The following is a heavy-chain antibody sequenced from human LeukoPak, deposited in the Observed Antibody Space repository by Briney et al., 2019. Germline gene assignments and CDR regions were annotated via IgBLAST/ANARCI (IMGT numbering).Heavy chain of an antibody. V-gene: IGHV1-69*05. D-gene: IGHD6-13*01. CDR1: GGTFSSYA. CDR3: ASARQQQLVFGFDY. J-gene: IGHJ4*02. CDR2: IIPIFGTA. Sequence: ASVKVSCKASGGTFSSYAISWVRQAPGQGLEWMGGIIPIFGTANYAQKFQGRVTITTDESTSTAYTELSSLRSEDTAVYYCASARQQQLVFGFDYWGQGTLVTVSS.